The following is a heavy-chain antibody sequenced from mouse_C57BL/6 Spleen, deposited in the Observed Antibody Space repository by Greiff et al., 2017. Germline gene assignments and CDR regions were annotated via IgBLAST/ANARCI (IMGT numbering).Heavy chain of an antibody. CDR2: ISSGGSYT. J-gene: IGHJ3*01. CDR3: AIHYYGEAWFAY. V-gene: IGHV5-6*01. Sequence: EVLLVESGGDLVKPGGSLKLSCAASGFTFSSYGMSWVRQTPDKRLEWVAAISSGGSYTYYPDSVKGRFTISRDNATNTLYLQMSSLKSEDTAMYYCAIHYYGEAWFAYWGQGTLVTVSA. D-gene: IGHD1-2*01. CDR1: GFTFSSYG.